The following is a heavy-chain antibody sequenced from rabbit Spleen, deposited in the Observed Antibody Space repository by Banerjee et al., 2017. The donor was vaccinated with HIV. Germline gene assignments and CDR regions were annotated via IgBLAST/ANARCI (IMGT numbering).Heavy chain of an antibody. CDR2: IYAGSSGST. Sequence: QQQLVESGGGLVKPGASLTLTCKASGFDFSSARLICWVRQAPGKGLEWIACIYAGSSGSTYYANWAKGRFTISKTSSTVDLKMTSLTAADTATYFCARAIVPWLGLTRLDLWGPGTLVTVS. J-gene: IGHJ3*01. CDR1: GFDFSSARL. V-gene: IGHV1S45*01. CDR3: ARAIVPWLGLTRLDL. D-gene: IGHD4-1*01.